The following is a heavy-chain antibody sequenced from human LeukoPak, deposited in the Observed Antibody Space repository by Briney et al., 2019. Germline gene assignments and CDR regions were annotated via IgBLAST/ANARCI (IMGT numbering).Heavy chain of an antibody. D-gene: IGHD1-26*01. Sequence: ASVKVSCKASGYTFTSYYMHWVRQAPGQGLEWMGIINPSGGSTSYAQKFQGRVTMTRDTSTSTVYMELSSLRSEDTAVYYCAIPGGDYPRFQHWGQGTLVTVSS. V-gene: IGHV1-46*01. CDR3: AIPGGDYPRFQH. CDR2: INPSGGST. CDR1: GYTFTSYY. J-gene: IGHJ1*01.